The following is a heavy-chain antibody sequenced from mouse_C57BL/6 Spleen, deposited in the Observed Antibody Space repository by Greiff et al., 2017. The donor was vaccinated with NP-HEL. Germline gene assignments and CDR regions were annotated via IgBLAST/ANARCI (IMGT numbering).Heavy chain of an antibody. CDR2: IWRGGSK. CDR1: GFSLTSYG. Sequence: VHLVESGPGLVQPSQCLSITCTVSGFSLTSYGVHWVRQSPGKGLEWLGVIWRGGSKDYNAAFMSRLSITKDNSKSQVFVKMNMLQADDTAIYDCASRWDTAWFAYWGQGTLVTVSA. V-gene: IGHV2-5*01. D-gene: IGHD4-1*01. CDR3: ASRWDTAWFAY. J-gene: IGHJ3*01.